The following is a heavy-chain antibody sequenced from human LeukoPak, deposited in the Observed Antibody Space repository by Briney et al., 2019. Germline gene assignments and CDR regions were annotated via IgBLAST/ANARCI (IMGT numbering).Heavy chain of an antibody. D-gene: IGHD2-8*02. CDR3: AKGTLGSCSGAKCYEFDN. CDR2: IIGSGGDT. Sequence: GGPLRLPCTASGFPFSTYAINWVPQAPGKRLEGDSSIIGSGGDTYYADSVRGRITISRDNSRNTLYLQMNSLRAEDSALYFCAKGTLGSCSGAKCYEFDNWGQGTLVTVSS. CDR1: GFPFSTYA. V-gene: IGHV3-23*01. J-gene: IGHJ4*02.